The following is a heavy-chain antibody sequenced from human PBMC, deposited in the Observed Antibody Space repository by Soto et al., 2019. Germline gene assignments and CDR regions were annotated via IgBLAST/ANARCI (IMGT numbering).Heavy chain of an antibody. D-gene: IGHD2-15*01. CDR3: AADQRGYCSGGSCPTYYYYGMDV. Sequence: GASVKVSCKASGFTFTSSAVQWVRQARGQRLGWIGWIVVGSGNTNYAQKFQERVTITRDMSTSTAYMELSSLRSEDTAVYYCAADQRGYCSGGSCPTYYYYGMDVWGQGTTVTVSS. CDR2: IVVGSGNT. CDR1: GFTFTSSA. J-gene: IGHJ6*02. V-gene: IGHV1-58*01.